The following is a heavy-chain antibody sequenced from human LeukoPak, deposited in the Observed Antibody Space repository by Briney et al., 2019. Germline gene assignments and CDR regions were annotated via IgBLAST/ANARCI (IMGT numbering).Heavy chain of an antibody. CDR3: ARSGSDFDY. CDR1: GFSFNSYA. Sequence: PGGSLRLSCAGSGFSFNSYAMGWVRQAPGQGLEWVSAITGSGLKTYYADSVKGRFTISRDNAKNSLYLQMNSLRADDTAMYYCARSGSDFDYWGQGTLVTVSS. CDR2: ITGSGLKT. D-gene: IGHD7-27*01. J-gene: IGHJ4*02. V-gene: IGHV3-23*01.